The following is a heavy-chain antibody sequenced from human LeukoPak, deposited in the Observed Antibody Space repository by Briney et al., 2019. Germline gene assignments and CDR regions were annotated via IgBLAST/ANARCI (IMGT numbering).Heavy chain of an antibody. CDR2: IKQDGSEK. Sequence: GGSLRFSCAASGFTFSSYWMSWVRQAPGKGLEWVANIKQDGSEKYYVEPVKGRFSISGDKAKGSLYLQMHSLSAEDTAVSYCARDQRYCSSSSCPWEPFDYWGQGTLVTVSS. J-gene: IGHJ4*02. D-gene: IGHD2-2*01. V-gene: IGHV3-7*05. CDR1: GFTFSSYW. CDR3: ARDQRYCSSSSCPWEPFDY.